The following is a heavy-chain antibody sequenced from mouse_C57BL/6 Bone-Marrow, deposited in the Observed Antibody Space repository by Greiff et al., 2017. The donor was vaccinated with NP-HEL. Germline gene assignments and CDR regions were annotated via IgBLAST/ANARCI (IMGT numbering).Heavy chain of an antibody. V-gene: IGHV5-9-1*02. J-gene: IGHJ4*01. D-gene: IGHD2-3*01. CDR1: GFTFSSYA. Sequence: EVMLVESGEGLVKPGGSLKLSCAASGFTFSSYAMSWVRQTPEKRLEWVAYISSGGDYIYYADTVKGRFTLSRDNARNTLYLQMSSLKSEDTAMYYCTRDTLYDGYYVGSYYYAMDYWGQGTSVTVSS. CDR3: TRDTLYDGYYVGSYYYAMDY. CDR2: ISSGGDYI.